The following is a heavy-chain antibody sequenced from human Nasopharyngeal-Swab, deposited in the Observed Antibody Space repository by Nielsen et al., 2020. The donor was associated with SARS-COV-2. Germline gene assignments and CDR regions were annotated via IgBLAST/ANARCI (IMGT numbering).Heavy chain of an antibody. V-gene: IGHV1-18*01. D-gene: IGHD2-2*01. CDR2: ISAYNGNT. CDR3: AREGGRGYCSSTSCHAWFDP. Sequence: WVRHAPGQGCEWLGSISAYNGNTNYAQKLQGRVTMTTDTSTSTAYMELRSLRSDDTAVYYCAREGGRGYCSSTSCHAWFDPWGQGTLVTVSS. J-gene: IGHJ5*02.